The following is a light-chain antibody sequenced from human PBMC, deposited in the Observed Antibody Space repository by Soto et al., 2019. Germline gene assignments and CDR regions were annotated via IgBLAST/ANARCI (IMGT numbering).Light chain of an antibody. V-gene: IGLV2-23*01. CDR1: SSDVGSYNL. Sequence: QSALTQPASVSGSPGQSITISCTGTSSDVGSYNLVSWYQQHPGKAPKLMIYEGSKRPSGVSNRFSGSKSGNTASLTISGLQAEDEADYYCCSDAAHVVFGGGTKLTVL. CDR2: EGS. CDR3: CSDAAHVV. J-gene: IGLJ2*01.